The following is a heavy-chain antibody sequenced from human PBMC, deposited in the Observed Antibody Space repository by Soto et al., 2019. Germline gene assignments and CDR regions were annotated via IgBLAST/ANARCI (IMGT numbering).Heavy chain of an antibody. CDR2: IYYSGST. V-gene: IGHV4-59*01. CDR1: GGSISSYY. J-gene: IGHJ5*02. Sequence: QVQLQESGPGLVKPSETLSLTCTVSGGSISSYYWSWIRQPPGKGLEWIGYIYYSGSTNYNPSLKSRVTISVDTSKNQFSLKLSSVTAADTAVYYCARFSSFSPFDPWGQGTLVTVSS. CDR3: ARFSSFSPFDP. D-gene: IGHD3-3*02.